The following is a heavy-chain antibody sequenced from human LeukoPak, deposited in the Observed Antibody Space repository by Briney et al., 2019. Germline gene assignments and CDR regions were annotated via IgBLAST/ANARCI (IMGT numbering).Heavy chain of an antibody. CDR1: GFIFSDYY. J-gene: IGHJ6*03. V-gene: IGHV3-11*01. D-gene: IGHD4-17*01. CDR3: ARDLSYGDYDYYYMDV. CDR2: ISSSGSTK. Sequence: GGSLRLSCAASGFIFSDYYMSWIRQAPGKGLEWVSHISSSGSTKYYADSVKGRFTISRDNAKNSLYLQMNSLRADDTAVYYCARDLSYGDYDYYYMDVWGRGTTVTISS.